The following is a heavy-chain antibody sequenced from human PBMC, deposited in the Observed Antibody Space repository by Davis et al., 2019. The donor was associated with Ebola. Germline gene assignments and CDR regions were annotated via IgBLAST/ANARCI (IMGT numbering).Heavy chain of an antibody. J-gene: IGHJ4*02. V-gene: IGHV1-24*01. D-gene: IGHD2-8*01. CDR2: SDPEDGEA. CDR3: APEYGDY. CDR1: GYTLTELS. Sequence: ASVKVSCKVSGYTLTELSIHWVRQAPGKGLEWMGGSDPEDGEAIYSQKFQGRVTMTEDTSTDTAYMELSNLRSEDTAVYYCAPEYGDYWGQGTLVTVSS.